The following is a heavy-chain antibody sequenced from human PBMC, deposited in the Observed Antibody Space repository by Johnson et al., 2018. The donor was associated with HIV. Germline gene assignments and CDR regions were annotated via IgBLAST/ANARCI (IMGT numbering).Heavy chain of an antibody. CDR3: TTDLRLLWFRFKEAFDI. CDR1: GFTFSNAW. D-gene: IGHD3-10*01. CDR2: IKSKTDGGTT. Sequence: VQLVESGGGLVKPGGSLRLSCAASGFTFSNAWMSWVRQAPGKGLEWVGRIKSKTDGGTTDYAAPVKGRFTISRDESKNTLYLQMNSLKTEDTAVYYGTTDLRLLWFRFKEAFDIWGQGTMVTVSS. J-gene: IGHJ3*02. V-gene: IGHV3-15*01.